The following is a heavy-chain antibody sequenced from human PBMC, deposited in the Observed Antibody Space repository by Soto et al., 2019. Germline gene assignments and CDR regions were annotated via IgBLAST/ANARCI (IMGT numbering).Heavy chain of an antibody. V-gene: IGHV1-18*04. Sequence: EASVKVSCKASGGSFSSYGISWVRQAPGQGLEWMGWISAYNGNTNYAQKLQGRVTMTTDTSTSTAYMELRSLRSDDTAVYYCARVRVGYCSGGSCPRVGSFDYWGQGTLVTVSS. D-gene: IGHD2-15*01. J-gene: IGHJ4*02. CDR2: ISAYNGNT. CDR1: GGSFSSYG. CDR3: ARVRVGYCSGGSCPRVGSFDY.